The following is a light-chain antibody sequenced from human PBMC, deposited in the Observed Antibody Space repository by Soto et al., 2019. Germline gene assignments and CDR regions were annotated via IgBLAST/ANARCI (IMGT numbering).Light chain of an antibody. J-gene: IGKJ3*01. V-gene: IGKV3-15*01. Sequence: EIVMTQSPATLSVSPGERATLSCRDSQSVSSNLAWYQQKPGQAPRLLIYGASTRATGIPARFSGSRSGTEFTLTISSLQSEDFAVYYCQQYNNWPPTFGPGTKVDIK. CDR1: QSVSSN. CDR2: GAS. CDR3: QQYNNWPPT.